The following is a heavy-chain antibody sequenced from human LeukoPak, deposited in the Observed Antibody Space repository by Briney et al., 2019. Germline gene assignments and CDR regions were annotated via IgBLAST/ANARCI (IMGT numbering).Heavy chain of an antibody. Sequence: SETLSLTCTVSGGSISSSDYYWGWIRQPPGKGLEWIGIMYYNGNTYYSPSLRSRVTISVDTARNQFSLKLDSVTAADTAVYYCARRVGRHCSSIRCYSGYFDYWGQGTLVTVSS. D-gene: IGHD2-15*01. J-gene: IGHJ4*02. CDR2: MYYNGNT. CDR3: ARRVGRHCSSIRCYSGYFDY. V-gene: IGHV4-39*01. CDR1: GGSISSSDYY.